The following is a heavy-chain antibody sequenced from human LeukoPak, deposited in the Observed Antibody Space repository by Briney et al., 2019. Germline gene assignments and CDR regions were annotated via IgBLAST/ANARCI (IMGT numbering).Heavy chain of an antibody. V-gene: IGHV3-30*01. J-gene: IGHJ4*02. D-gene: IGHD3-9*01. Sequence: GGSLRLSCAASGFTFSSYAMHWVRQAPGKGLEWVAVISYDGSNKYYADSVKGRFTISRDNSKNTLYLQMNSLRAEDTAVYYCARHGRLGRDLDWLAGRTPFDYWGQGSLVTVSS. CDR3: ARHGRLGRDLDWLAGRTPFDY. CDR1: GFTFSSYA. CDR2: ISYDGSNK.